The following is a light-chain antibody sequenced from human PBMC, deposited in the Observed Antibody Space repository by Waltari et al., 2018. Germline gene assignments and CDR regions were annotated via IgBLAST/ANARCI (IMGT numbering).Light chain of an antibody. CDR3: QQCNSFSRT. CDR2: EAS. J-gene: IGKJ1*01. V-gene: IGKV1-5*03. Sequence: DIQMTQSPSTLSASVGDRVTITCRASQSIRRWLAWYQQKPGKAPNLLIYEASTLKSGVPSRFSGSGSETEFNLTISSLQPDDFATYYCQQCNSFSRTFGQGTRWKSN. CDR1: QSIRRW.